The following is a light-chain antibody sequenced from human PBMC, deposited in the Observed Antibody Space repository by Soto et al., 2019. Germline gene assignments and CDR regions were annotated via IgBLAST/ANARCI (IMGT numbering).Light chain of an antibody. J-gene: IGKJ4*01. CDR1: QGISRY. CDR3: QQLNTYPVT. Sequence: DIQLPQSAATLSASLGDSVTITCRASQGISRYLSWYQQKPGRAPKLLISAASTLQSGVPARFSGSGSGTDFTLSITSLKPEDFATYYCQQLNTYPVTFGGGTKVDI. V-gene: IGKV1-9*01. CDR2: AAS.